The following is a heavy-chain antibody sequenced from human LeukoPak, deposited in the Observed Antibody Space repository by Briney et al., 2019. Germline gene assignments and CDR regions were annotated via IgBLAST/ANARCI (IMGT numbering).Heavy chain of an antibody. V-gene: IGHV3-23*01. J-gene: IGHJ4*02. Sequence: GGSLRLSCAASRFTFTNYAMSWVRQAPGKGLEWVSAISGSGGSTYYADSVKGRFTISRDNSKNTLYLQMNSLKTEDTAVYYCTTALYDWNDVNYWGQGTLVTVSS. CDR3: TTALYDWNDVNY. CDR1: RFTFTNYA. CDR2: ISGSGGST. D-gene: IGHD1-1*01.